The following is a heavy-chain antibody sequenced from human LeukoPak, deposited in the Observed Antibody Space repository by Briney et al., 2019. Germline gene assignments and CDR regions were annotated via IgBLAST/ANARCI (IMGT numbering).Heavy chain of an antibody. Sequence: SVKVSCEASGGTFSSYAISWVRQAPGQGLEWMGGIIPIFGTANYAQKFQGRVTITADESTSTAYMELSSLRSEDTAVYYCARAPTVTMYFDYWGQGTLVTVSS. D-gene: IGHD4-17*01. J-gene: IGHJ4*02. CDR3: ARAPTVTMYFDY. CDR1: GGTFSSYA. V-gene: IGHV1-69*13. CDR2: IIPIFGTA.